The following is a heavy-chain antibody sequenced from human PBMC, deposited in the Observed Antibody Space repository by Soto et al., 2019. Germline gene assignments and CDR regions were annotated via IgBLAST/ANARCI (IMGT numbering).Heavy chain of an antibody. Sequence: GASVKVSCKASGYTFTTYVMHWVRQAPGQRLEWMGWINAGNDNTKYSQKFQGRVTITRDTSASTVYMELSSLSSEDTAVYYCARVGHYYYGMDVWGQGTTVIVSS. CDR2: INAGNDNT. D-gene: IGHD3-3*01. CDR3: ARVGHYYYGMDV. J-gene: IGHJ6*02. V-gene: IGHV1-3*01. CDR1: GYTFTTYV.